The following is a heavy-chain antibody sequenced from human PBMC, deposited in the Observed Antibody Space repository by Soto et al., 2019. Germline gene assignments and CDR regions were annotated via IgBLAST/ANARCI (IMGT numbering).Heavy chain of an antibody. Sequence: VQLVESGGGVVQPGRSLRLSCAASGFTFSSYAMHWVRQAPGKGLEWVAVISYDGSNKYYADSVKGRFTISRDNSKNTLYLQMNSLRAEDTAVYYCAREGGYCISTSCYEVNYYYGMDVWGQGTTVTVSS. V-gene: IGHV3-30-3*01. D-gene: IGHD2-2*01. J-gene: IGHJ6*02. CDR1: GFTFSSYA. CDR3: AREGGYCISTSCYEVNYYYGMDV. CDR2: ISYDGSNK.